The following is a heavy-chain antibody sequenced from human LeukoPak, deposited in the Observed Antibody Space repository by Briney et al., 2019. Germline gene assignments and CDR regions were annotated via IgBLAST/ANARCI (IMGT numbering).Heavy chain of an antibody. J-gene: IGHJ5*02. Sequence: GASVKVSCKASGYTFTGYYMHWVRQAPGQGLEWMGRINPNSGGTNYAQKFQGRVTMTRDTSISTAYMGLSRLRSDDTAVYYCARDRITMVRGVYNWFDPWGQGTLVTVSS. CDR1: GYTFTGYY. D-gene: IGHD3-10*01. CDR2: INPNSGGT. CDR3: ARDRITMVRGVYNWFDP. V-gene: IGHV1-2*06.